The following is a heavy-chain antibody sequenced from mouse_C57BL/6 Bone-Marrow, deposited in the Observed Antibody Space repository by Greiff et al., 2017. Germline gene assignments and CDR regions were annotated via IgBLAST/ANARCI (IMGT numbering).Heavy chain of an antibody. CDR2: INPNNGGT. Sequence: EVQLQQSGPELVKPGASVKIPCKASGYTFTDYNMDWVKQSRGKSLEWIGDINPNNGGTIYNQTFKGKATLTVDKSSSTAYMELRSLTSEDTAVYYCARSPLYYYGSSYDWYFDVWGTGTTVTVSS. CDR3: ARSPLYYYGSSYDWYFDV. D-gene: IGHD1-1*01. J-gene: IGHJ1*03. CDR1: GYTFTDYN. V-gene: IGHV1-18*01.